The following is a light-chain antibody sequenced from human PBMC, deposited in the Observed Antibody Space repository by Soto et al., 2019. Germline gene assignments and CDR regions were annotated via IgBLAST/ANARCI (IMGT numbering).Light chain of an antibody. CDR1: QSIGGF. CDR2: AAS. Sequence: DIQMTQSPSSPSVSVGDRVTMTCRASQSIGGFLNWYQQKLGKAPKLLIYAASSLQSGVPSRFSGSGSGTDFTLTISSLQPEDFATYYCQQSYSTPHTFGGGTKV. J-gene: IGKJ4*01. V-gene: IGKV1-39*01. CDR3: QQSYSTPHT.